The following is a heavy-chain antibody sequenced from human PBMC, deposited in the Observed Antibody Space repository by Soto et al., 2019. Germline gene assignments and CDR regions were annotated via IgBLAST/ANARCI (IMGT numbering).Heavy chain of an antibody. J-gene: IGHJ3*02. CDR2: IIPIFGTA. Sequence: SVKVSCKASGGTFSSYAISWVRQAPGQGLEWMGGIIPIFGTANYAQKFQGRVTITADESTSTAYMELSSLRSEDTAVYYCARVEYCTNGVCYGTDAFEIWGQGTMVTVSS. CDR3: ARVEYCTNGVCYGTDAFEI. D-gene: IGHD2-8*01. V-gene: IGHV1-69*13. CDR1: GGTFSSYA.